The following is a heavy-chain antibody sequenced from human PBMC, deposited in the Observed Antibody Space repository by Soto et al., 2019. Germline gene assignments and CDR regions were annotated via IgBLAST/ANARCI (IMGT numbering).Heavy chain of an antibody. CDR1: GGTFSSYA. Sequence: QVQLVQSGAEVKKPGSSVKVSCKASGGTFSSYAISWVRQAPGQGLEWMGGIIPIFGTANYAQKFQGRVTMTEDESTSTAYMERSSLRSEDTAVYYCARIASGGSPDPEWELLGRTFYDGMDVWGQGTTVTVSS. CDR2: IIPIFGTA. D-gene: IGHD1-26*01. V-gene: IGHV1-69*01. CDR3: ARIASGGSPDPEWELLGRTFYDGMDV. J-gene: IGHJ6*02.